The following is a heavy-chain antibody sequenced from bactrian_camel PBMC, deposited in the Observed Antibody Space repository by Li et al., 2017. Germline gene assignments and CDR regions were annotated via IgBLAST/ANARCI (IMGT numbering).Heavy chain of an antibody. J-gene: IGHJ4*01. CDR2: ISTDGGST. D-gene: IGHD1*01. Sequence: HVQLVESGGGSVQAGGSLRLSCAASGSAFSASRMGWFRQAPGKEREAVASISTDGGSTDYAGSVGGRFTVSRDNAKNTLYLQMDSLKPEDTAMYYCAAGSLRFCNLARHLYHYFGQGTQVTVS. CDR1: GSAFSASR. V-gene: IGHV3S54*01. CDR3: AAGSLRFCNLARHLYHY.